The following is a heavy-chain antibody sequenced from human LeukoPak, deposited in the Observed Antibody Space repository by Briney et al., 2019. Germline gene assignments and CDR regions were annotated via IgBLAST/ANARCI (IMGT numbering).Heavy chain of an antibody. Sequence: PSETLSLTCTVSGGSISSYYWSWIWQPPGKGLEWIGYIYYSGSTNYNPSLKSRVTISVDTSKNQFSLKLSSVTAADTAVYYCARSFRSGYYYYYYMDVWGKGTTVTVSS. V-gene: IGHV4-59*08. J-gene: IGHJ6*03. D-gene: IGHD1-26*01. CDR2: IYYSGST. CDR3: ARSFRSGYYYYYYMDV. CDR1: GGSISSYY.